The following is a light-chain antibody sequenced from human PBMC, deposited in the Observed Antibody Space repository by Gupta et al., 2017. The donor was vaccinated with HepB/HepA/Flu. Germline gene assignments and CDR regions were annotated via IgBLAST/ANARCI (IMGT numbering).Light chain of an antibody. CDR1: QGLSSA. Sequence: AIQLTQTPSSLSASVGDRVPTTCRASQGLSSALAWYQQKPGKAPKLLIYDASSLESGVPSRFSGSGSGTDFTLTISSLQPEDFATYYCQQFNNYPVTFGGGTKVEIK. V-gene: IGKV1D-13*01. CDR2: DAS. J-gene: IGKJ4*01. CDR3: QQFNNYPVT.